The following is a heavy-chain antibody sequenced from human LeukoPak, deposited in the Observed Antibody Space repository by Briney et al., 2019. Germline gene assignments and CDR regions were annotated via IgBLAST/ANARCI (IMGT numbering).Heavy chain of an antibody. J-gene: IGHJ6*03. V-gene: IGHV1-2*02. Sequence: ASVKVSCKASGYTFTGYYMHWVRQAPGQGLEWMGWINPNSGGTNYAQKFQGRVTMTRNTSISTAYMELSSLRSEDTAVYYCARGPPHYYYMDVWGKGTTVTVSS. CDR1: GYTFTGYY. CDR2: INPNSGGT. CDR3: ARGPPHYYYMDV.